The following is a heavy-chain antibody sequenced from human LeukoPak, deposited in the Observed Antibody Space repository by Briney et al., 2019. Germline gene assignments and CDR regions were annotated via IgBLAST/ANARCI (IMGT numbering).Heavy chain of an antibody. CDR2: INPNSGGT. Sequence: GASVKVSCKASGYTFTGYYMHWVRQAPGQGLEWMGWINPNSGGTNYAQKFQGRVTMTRDTSISTAYMELSRLRSDDTAVYYCARASGYDFWSGYEPYYYYMDVWGKGTTVTVSS. D-gene: IGHD3-3*01. J-gene: IGHJ6*03. V-gene: IGHV1-2*02. CDR3: ARASGYDFWSGYEPYYYYMDV. CDR1: GYTFTGYY.